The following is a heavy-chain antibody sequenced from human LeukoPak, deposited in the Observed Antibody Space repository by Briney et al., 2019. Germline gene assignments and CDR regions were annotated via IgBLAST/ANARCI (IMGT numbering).Heavy chain of an antibody. V-gene: IGHV3-21*01. CDR3: ARDRCSSTSCFFDY. CDR2: ISSSSSYI. Sequence: GGSLRLSCAASGFTFSSYAMAWVRQAPGKGLEWVSSISSSSSYIYYADSVKGRFTISRDNAKNSLYLQMNSLRAEDTAVYYCARDRCSSTSCFFDYWGQGTLVTVSS. D-gene: IGHD2-2*01. J-gene: IGHJ4*02. CDR1: GFTFSSYA.